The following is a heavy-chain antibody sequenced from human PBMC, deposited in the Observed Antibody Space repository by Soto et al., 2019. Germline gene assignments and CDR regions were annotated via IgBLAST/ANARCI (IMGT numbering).Heavy chain of an antibody. CDR3: ARHRGWTGTPPFDH. CDR1: GYTFANSW. D-gene: IGHD1-7*01. CDR2: IFPGDSDT. Sequence: GESLKISCKGAGYTFANSWIAWVRQMPGKGLEGLGNIFPGDSDTKYSPSFQGRVTLSADTSISTAYLHWSSLKASDTAMQYCARHRGWTGTPPFDHWRKETLLTVSS. J-gene: IGHJ4*02. V-gene: IGHV5-51*01.